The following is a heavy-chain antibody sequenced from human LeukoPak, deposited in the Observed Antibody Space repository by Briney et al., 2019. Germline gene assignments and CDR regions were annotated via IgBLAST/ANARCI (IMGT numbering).Heavy chain of an antibody. Sequence: ASVKVSCKASGYTFISYAIHWVRQAPGQRLEWMGLINAGNGNTKYSEKFQGRVTITRDTSANTAYMEVGSLRSEDTAVYYCARVLLEFGGWFDPWGQGTLVTVSS. CDR3: ARVLLEFGGWFDP. CDR2: INAGNGNT. CDR1: GYTFISYA. V-gene: IGHV1-3*01. J-gene: IGHJ5*02. D-gene: IGHD3-3*01.